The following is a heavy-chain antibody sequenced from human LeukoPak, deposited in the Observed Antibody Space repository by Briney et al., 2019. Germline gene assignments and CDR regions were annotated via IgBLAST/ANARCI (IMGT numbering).Heavy chain of an antibody. D-gene: IGHD6-19*01. Sequence: SETLSLTCTVSGYSISSGYYWGWIRQPPGKGLEWVANIYRDGNTYYSPSLKSRVTISVDTSKNQFSLKLSSVTAADTAVYYCARQAIAVAGDFDYWGQGTLVTVSS. CDR2: IYRDGNT. CDR3: ARQAIAVAGDFDY. CDR1: GYSISSGYY. J-gene: IGHJ4*02. V-gene: IGHV4-38-2*02.